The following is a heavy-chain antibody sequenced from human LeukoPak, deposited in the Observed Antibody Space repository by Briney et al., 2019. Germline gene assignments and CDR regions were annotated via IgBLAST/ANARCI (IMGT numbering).Heavy chain of an antibody. CDR1: GDSFNSGNYY. CDR2: IFTSGNT. J-gene: IGHJ4*02. V-gene: IGHV4-31*03. Sequence: SETLSLTCTVSGDSFNSGNYYWTWIRQHPGKGLEWIGYIFTSGNTYYNPSLKGRLLTSVDTSKSQFSLRLTSVTAADTAVYYCARATLRGDPFDFWGQGIQVTVSS. CDR3: ARATLRGDPFDF. D-gene: IGHD2-21*02.